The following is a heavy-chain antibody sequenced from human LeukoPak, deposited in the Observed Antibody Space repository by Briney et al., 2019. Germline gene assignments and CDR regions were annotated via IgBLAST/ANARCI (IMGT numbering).Heavy chain of an antibody. J-gene: IGHJ5*02. CDR2: INHSGST. CDR3: ARTPKDAFPPP. Sequence: SETLSLTCAVYGGSFSGYYWSWIRQPPGKGLEWIGDINHSGSTNYNPSLKSRVTISVDTSKNQSSLKLSSVTAADTAVYYCARTPKDAFPPPWGQGTLVTVSS. CDR1: GGSFSGYY. V-gene: IGHV4-34*01. D-gene: IGHD3-3*02.